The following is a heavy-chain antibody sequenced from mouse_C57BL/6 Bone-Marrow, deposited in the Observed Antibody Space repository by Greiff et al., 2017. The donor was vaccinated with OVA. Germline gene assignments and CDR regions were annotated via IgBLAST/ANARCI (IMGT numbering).Heavy chain of an antibody. J-gene: IGHJ2*01. CDR1: GYTFTSYW. Sequence: QVQLKQPGAELVKPGASVKMSCKASGYTFTSYWITWVKQRPGQGLEWIGDIYPGSGSTNYNENFKSKATLTVDTSSSTAYMQLSSLTSEDSAVYYCARGPYYSNYDYWGQGTTITVSS. CDR2: IYPGSGST. D-gene: IGHD2-5*01. CDR3: ARGPYYSNYDY. V-gene: IGHV1-55*01.